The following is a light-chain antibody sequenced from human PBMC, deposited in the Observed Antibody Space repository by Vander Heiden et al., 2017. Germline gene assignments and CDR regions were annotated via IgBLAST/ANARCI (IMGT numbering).Light chain of an antibody. CDR3: QQYNTHSGYT. CDR2: KAS. J-gene: IGKJ2*01. Sequence: DIQMTQSPSTLSASVGDRVTITCRASQSISSWLAWYQQKPGKAPKLLIYKASSLESGVPSRFSGSGSGTEFTLTISSLQPDDFVTYYCQQYNTHSGYTFGQGTKLEIK. V-gene: IGKV1-5*03. CDR1: QSISSW.